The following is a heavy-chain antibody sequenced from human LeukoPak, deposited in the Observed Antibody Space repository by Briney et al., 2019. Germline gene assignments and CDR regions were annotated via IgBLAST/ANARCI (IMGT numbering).Heavy chain of an antibody. D-gene: IGHD3-22*01. CDR1: GGSFSGYY. CDR3: ATFTKDYYDSSGYYNHDAFDI. Sequence: SETLSLTCAVYGGSFSGYYWSWIRQPPGKGLEWIGEINHSGSTNYNPSLKSRVTISVDTSKNQFSLKLSSVTAADTAVYYCATFTKDYYDSSGYYNHDAFDIWGQGTMVTVSS. CDR2: INHSGST. V-gene: IGHV4-34*01. J-gene: IGHJ3*02.